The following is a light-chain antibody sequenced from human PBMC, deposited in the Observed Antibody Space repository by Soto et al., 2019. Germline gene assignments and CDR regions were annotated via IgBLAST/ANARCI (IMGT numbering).Light chain of an antibody. CDR3: ATWDRSLTGEV. CDR2: EVS. Sequence: QSALTQFASVSGSPGQSITISCTGTTSDVGRYKFVSWYQQHPGKAPKLLIYEVSNRPSGVSSRFSGSKSGNTASLTISGLQTEDEADYYCATWDRSLTGEVFGGGTKLTVL. V-gene: IGLV2-14*01. CDR1: TSDVGRYKF. J-gene: IGLJ2*01.